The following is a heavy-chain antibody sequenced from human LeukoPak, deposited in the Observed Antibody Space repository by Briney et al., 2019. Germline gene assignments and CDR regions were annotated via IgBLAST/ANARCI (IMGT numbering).Heavy chain of an antibody. Sequence: SETLSLTCTVTGGSISNYDWSWIRQTPGKGLEWIGYIEYNGRTNYNPSLTSRATISVDTSRNQFSLKLSSVTAADTAVYYCASGEFRHGLQVDYWGQGTLVAVSS. D-gene: IGHD3/OR15-3a*01. CDR3: ASGEFRHGLQVDY. J-gene: IGHJ4*02. V-gene: IGHV4-59*08. CDR1: GGSISNYD. CDR2: IEYNGRT.